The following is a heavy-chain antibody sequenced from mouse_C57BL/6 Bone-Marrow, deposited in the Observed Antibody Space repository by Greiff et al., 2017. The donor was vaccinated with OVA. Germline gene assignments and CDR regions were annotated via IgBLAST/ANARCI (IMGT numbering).Heavy chain of an antibody. Sequence: VQLQQSGPGLVKPSQSLFLTCSITGFPITSGYYWIWIRQSPGKPLEWMGYITHSGETFYNPSLQSPISSTRETSKNQFFLQLNSVTTEDTAMYYCAGELAWFAYWGQGTLVTVSA. CDR3: AGELAWFAY. J-gene: IGHJ3*01. D-gene: IGHD4-1*01. V-gene: IGHV12-3*01. CDR2: ITHSGET. CDR1: GFPITSGYY.